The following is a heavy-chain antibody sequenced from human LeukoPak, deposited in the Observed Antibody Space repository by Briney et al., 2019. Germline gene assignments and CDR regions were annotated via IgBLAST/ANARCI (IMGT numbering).Heavy chain of an antibody. CDR3: ARGRRRIVGATDLDY. D-gene: IGHD1-26*01. V-gene: IGHV4-34*01. CDR2: INHSGST. Sequence: PSETLSLTCAVYGGSFSGYYWSWIRQPPGKGLEWIGEINHSGSTNYNPSLKSRVTISVDTSKNQFSLKLSSVTAADTAVYYCARGRRRIVGATDLDYWGQGTLVTVSS. J-gene: IGHJ4*02. CDR1: GGSFSGYY.